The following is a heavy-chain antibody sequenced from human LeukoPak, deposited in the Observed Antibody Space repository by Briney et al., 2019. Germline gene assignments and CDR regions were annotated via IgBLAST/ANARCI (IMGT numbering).Heavy chain of an antibody. Sequence: SQTLPLTCAISGDSVSSNSAAWNWIRQSLSRGLEWLGRTYYRSKWYNDYAVSVKSRITINPDTSKNQFSLQLNSVTPEDTAVYYCARDRVTAVAGTWAFDYWGQGTLVTVSS. CDR3: ARDRVTAVAGTWAFDY. J-gene: IGHJ4*02. V-gene: IGHV6-1*01. CDR1: GDSVSSNSAA. CDR2: TYYRSKWYN. D-gene: IGHD6-19*01.